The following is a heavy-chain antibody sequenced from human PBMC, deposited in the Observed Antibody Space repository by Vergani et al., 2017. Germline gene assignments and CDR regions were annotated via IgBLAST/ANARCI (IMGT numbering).Heavy chain of an antibody. D-gene: IGHD2-15*01. CDR2: IVGSGGRT. Sequence: EVQLLESGGGLVQPGGSRRLSCAASGFTFSSHAMTWVRQAPGKGLEWVSAIVGSGGRTYYADSVKGRFTISRDNSKNTLYLQLNSLRADDTAVYYCAKSRGYYSTDGFDIWGQGTMVTVSS. J-gene: IGHJ3*02. CDR3: AKSRGYYSTDGFDI. CDR1: GFTFSSHA. V-gene: IGHV3-23*01.